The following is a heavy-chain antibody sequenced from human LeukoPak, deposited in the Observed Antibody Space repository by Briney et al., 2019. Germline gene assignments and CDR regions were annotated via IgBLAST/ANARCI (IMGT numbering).Heavy chain of an antibody. CDR3: ARGEARYYDSSGYYYQVDYYYYGMDV. CDR2: ISYDGSNK. CDR1: GFTFSNYA. J-gene: IGHJ6*02. V-gene: IGHV3-30-3*01. Sequence: GRSLRLSCAASGFTFSNYAMHWVRQAPGKGLEWVAVISYDGSNKYYADSVKGRFTISRDNSKNTLYLQMNSLRAGDTAVYYCARGEARYYDSSGYYYQVDYYYYGMDVWGQGTTVTVSS. D-gene: IGHD3-22*01.